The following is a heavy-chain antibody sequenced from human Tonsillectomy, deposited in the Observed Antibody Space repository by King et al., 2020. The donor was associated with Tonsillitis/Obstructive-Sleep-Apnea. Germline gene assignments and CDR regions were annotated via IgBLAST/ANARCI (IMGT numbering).Heavy chain of an antibody. V-gene: IGHV5-10-1*01. Sequence: VQLVEYGAEVKKPGESLRISCKSSGYTFSSYWISWVRQLPGKGLEWMGRIHPSDSYTNYSPSFQGHVTISADKSISTAYLQWSSLKASDTAMYYCASSYSYDSSGYYYHFDYWGQVTLVAVS. D-gene: IGHD3-22*01. CDR1: GYTFSSYW. CDR3: ASSYSYDSSGYYYHFDY. J-gene: IGHJ4*02. CDR2: IHPSDSYT.